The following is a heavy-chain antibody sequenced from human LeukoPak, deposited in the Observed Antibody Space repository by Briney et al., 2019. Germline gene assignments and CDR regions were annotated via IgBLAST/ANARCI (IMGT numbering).Heavy chain of an antibody. D-gene: IGHD3-22*01. CDR2: INHSGST. Sequence: SETLSLTCAVYGGSFSGYYWSWIRQPPGKGLEWIGEINHSGSTNYDPSLKSRVTISVDTSKNQFSLKLSSVTAADTAVYYCARGRNYYDSSGYYLFDYWGQGTLVIVSS. CDR3: ARGRNYYDSSGYYLFDY. J-gene: IGHJ4*02. CDR1: GGSFSGYY. V-gene: IGHV4-34*01.